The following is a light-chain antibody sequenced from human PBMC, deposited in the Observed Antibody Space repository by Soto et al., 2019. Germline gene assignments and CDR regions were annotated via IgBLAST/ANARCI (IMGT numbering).Light chain of an antibody. CDR2: AAS. CDR1: QGISKY. Sequence: DIQMTQSPSSLSASVGDRATITCRASQGISKYLAWYQQKPGKVPKLLIYAASTLQSGVPSRFSGSGSGTDFTLAISSLQPEDVATYYCQKYNSAPHTFGRGTKVDIK. CDR3: QKYNSAPHT. J-gene: IGKJ4*02. V-gene: IGKV1-27*01.